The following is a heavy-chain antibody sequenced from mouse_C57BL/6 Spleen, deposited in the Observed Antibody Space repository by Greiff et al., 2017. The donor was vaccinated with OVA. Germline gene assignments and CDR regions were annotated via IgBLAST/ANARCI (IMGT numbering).Heavy chain of an antibody. J-gene: IGHJ3*01. V-gene: IGHV1-53*01. CDR2: INPSNGGT. D-gene: IGHD2-14*01. Sequence: VKLQQPGTELVKPGASVKLSCKASGYTFTSYWMHWVKQRPGQGLEWIGNINPSNGGTNYNEKFKSKATLTVDKSSSTAYMQLSSLTSEDSAVYYCVPQGDYYRAWFAYWGQGTLVTVSA. CDR3: VPQGDYYRAWFAY. CDR1: GYTFTSYW.